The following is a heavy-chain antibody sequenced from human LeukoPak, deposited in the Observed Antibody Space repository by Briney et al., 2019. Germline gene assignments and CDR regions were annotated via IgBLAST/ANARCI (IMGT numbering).Heavy chain of an antibody. CDR2: ISDSGDYT. D-gene: IGHD2-15*01. CDR1: GFTFSSYA. V-gene: IGHV3-23*01. Sequence: GGSLRLSCAGSGFTFSSYAMSWVRQAPGQGLEWVSVISDSGDYTSYADSVRGRFTISRDNSRNTLYLQMISLRPEDTAVYYCAKDKATVAAKGPFDYWGQGTLVTVSS. J-gene: IGHJ4*02. CDR3: AKDKATVAAKGPFDY.